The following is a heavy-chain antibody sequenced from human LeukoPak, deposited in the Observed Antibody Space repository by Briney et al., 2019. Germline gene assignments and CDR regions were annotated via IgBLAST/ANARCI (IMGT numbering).Heavy chain of an antibody. V-gene: IGHV4-39*01. D-gene: IGHD3-9*01. J-gene: IGHJ4*02. CDR1: GGSISSYY. Sequence: SETLSLTCTVSGGSISSYYWSWIRQPPGKGLEWIVSIFSGGNAYYNPSLNSRVSISIDTSKNQFSLRLSSVTAADTAFYFCARPQLGSSAGYVDYWGQGILVTVSS. CDR3: ARPQLGSSAGYVDY. CDR2: IFSGGNA.